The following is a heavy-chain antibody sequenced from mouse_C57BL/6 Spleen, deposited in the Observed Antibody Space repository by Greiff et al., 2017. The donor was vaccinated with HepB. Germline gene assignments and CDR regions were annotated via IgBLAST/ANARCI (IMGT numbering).Heavy chain of an antibody. J-gene: IGHJ4*01. Sequence: EVKLMESGGDLVKPGGSLKLSCAASGFTFSSYGMSWVRQTPDKRLEWVATISRGGSYTYYPDSVKGRFTIYRDNAKNTLYLQMSSLKSEDTAMYYCARPGTTVPYYAMDYWGQGTSVTVSS. D-gene: IGHD1-1*01. V-gene: IGHV5-6*01. CDR3: ARPGTTVPYYAMDY. CDR2: ISRGGSYT. CDR1: GFTFSSYG.